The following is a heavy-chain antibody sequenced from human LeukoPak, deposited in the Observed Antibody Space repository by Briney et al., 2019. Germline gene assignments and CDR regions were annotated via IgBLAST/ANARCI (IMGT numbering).Heavy chain of an antibody. D-gene: IGHD6-13*01. CDR1: EFIFSSYW. CDR2: INQDGSDK. J-gene: IGHJ4*02. Sequence: GGSLRLSCAASEFIFSSYWMSWVRQAPGKGLEWVATINQDGSDKYYVDSVKGRFTISRDNAKNSLYLQMNSLRAEDTALYYCAKAAAAGTLGYFDYWGQGTLVTVSS. CDR3: AKAAAAGTLGYFDY. V-gene: IGHV3-7*03.